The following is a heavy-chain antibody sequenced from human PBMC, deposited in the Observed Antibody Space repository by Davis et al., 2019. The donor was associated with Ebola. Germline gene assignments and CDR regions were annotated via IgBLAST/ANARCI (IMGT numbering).Heavy chain of an antibody. D-gene: IGHD1-26*01. CDR1: GFTFSSYG. CDR2: ISYDGSNK. Sequence: PGGSLRLSCAASGFTFSSYGMHWVRQAPGKGLEWVAVISYDGSNKYYADSVKGRFTISRDNSKNTLYLQMNSLRAGDTAVYYCAKDESYSVIFYFDSWGQGSLVTVSS. J-gene: IGHJ4*02. CDR3: AKDESYSVIFYFDS. V-gene: IGHV3-30*18.